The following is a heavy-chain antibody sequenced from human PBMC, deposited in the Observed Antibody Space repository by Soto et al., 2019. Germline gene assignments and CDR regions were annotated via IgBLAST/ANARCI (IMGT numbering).Heavy chain of an antibody. CDR3: AKVGGYYGSGSYYFDY. CDR1: GFTFSSYG. Sequence: GGSLRLSCAASGFTFSSYGMHWVRQAPGKGLEWVAVISYDGSNKYYADSVKGRFTISTDNSKNTLYLQMKSLRAEDTAVYYCAKVGGYYGSGSYYFDYWGQGTLVTVSS. J-gene: IGHJ4*02. D-gene: IGHD3-10*01. CDR2: ISYDGSNK. V-gene: IGHV3-30*18.